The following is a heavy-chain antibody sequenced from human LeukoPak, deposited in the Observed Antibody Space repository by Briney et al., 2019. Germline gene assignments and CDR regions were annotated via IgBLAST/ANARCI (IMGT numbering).Heavy chain of an antibody. Sequence: PSETLSLTCTVSGDSVGSSSDYWGRVRPPPGKGLEWIGSFYYGGSTYYNPSLKSRVTISVDTSKNQFSLELSSVTASETAIYYCTRLDYWGRGTLVTVSS. CDR1: GDSVGSSSDY. J-gene: IGHJ4*02. CDR2: FYYGGST. CDR3: TRLDY. V-gene: IGHV4-39*01.